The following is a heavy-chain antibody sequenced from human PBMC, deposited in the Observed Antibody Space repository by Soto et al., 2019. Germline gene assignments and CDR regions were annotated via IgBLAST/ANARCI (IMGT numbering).Heavy chain of an antibody. Sequence: GGSLRLSCAASGFTFSNAWMSWVRQAPGKGLEWVGRIKSKTDGGTTDYAAPVKGRFTIARDDSKNTLYLQMNSLKSEDTAVYYCTLDYDYIWGSYRYGSFDYWGQGTLVTVSS. CDR2: IKSKTDGGTT. J-gene: IGHJ4*02. D-gene: IGHD3-16*02. CDR3: TLDYDYIWGSYRYGSFDY. V-gene: IGHV3-15*01. CDR1: GFTFSNAW.